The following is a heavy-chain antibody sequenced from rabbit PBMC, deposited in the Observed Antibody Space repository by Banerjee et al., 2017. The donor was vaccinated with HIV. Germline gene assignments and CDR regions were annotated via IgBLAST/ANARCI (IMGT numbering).Heavy chain of an antibody. D-gene: IGHD1-1*01. CDR1: GFSFSSGYD. J-gene: IGHJ4*01. CDR2: IYGGSADTT. Sequence: QEQLVESGGGLVQPEGSLTLTCKASGFSFSSGYDMCWVRQAPGKGLEWIGCIYGGSADTTHYANWAAGRFTISKTSSTTVTLQMTSLTAADTATYFCARDLVAVIGWNFNLWGPGTLVTVS. V-gene: IGHV1S45*01. CDR3: ARDLVAVIGWNFNL.